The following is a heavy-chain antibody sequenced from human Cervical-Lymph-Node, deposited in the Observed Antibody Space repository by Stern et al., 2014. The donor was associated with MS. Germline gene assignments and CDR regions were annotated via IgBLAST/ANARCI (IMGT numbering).Heavy chain of an antibody. CDR1: GFTFSSYG. CDR3: ARGTSHYDSSGTDF. J-gene: IGHJ4*02. CDR2: FSYDGISK. D-gene: IGHD3-22*01. Sequence: VQLEESGGGVVQPGTSLRLSCEASGFTFSSYGMHWVRQAPGKGLEWVAVFSYDGISKYYADSVSGRFTLSRDNSKNTLYLQMDSLRAGDTAVYYCARGTSHYDSSGTDFWGQGTLVTVSS. V-gene: IGHV3-30*03.